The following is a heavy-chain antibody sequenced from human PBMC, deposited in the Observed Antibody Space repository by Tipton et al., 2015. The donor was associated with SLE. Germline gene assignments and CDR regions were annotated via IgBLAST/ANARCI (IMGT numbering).Heavy chain of an antibody. CDR1: GASISGHY. Sequence: TLSLTCTVSGASISGHYWSWIRQPPGKGLEWIGYMSYSGSAHYNPSLRSRVTLSLDTSKNQVSLKLTSVTAADTAVYYCARTNLQESLVDWFFDLWGRGTLVTVSS. CDR2: MSYSGSA. D-gene: IGHD5-24*01. J-gene: IGHJ2*01. V-gene: IGHV4-59*11. CDR3: ARTNLQESLVDWFFDL.